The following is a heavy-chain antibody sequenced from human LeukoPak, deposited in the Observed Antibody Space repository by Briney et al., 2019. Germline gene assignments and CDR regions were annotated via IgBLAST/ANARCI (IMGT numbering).Heavy chain of an antibody. CDR2: ISSSGSGGNT. V-gene: IGHV3-23*01. CDR1: GVTLSSYA. Sequence: PGGSLRLSCAASGVTLSSYAMSWARQAPGKGLEWVSGISSSGSGGNTYYADSVKGRFTISRDNAKNSLYLQMNSLRAEDTAVYYCARGAYYYEDWGQGTLVTVSS. CDR3: ARGAYYYED. J-gene: IGHJ4*02. D-gene: IGHD3-22*01.